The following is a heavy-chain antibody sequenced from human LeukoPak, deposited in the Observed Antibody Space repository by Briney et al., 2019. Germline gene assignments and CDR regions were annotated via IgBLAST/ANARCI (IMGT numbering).Heavy chain of an antibody. V-gene: IGHV1-18*01. J-gene: IGHJ4*02. D-gene: IGHD4-11*01. CDR3: ARHYSDYVISDY. CDR2: ISAYNGNT. CDR1: GGTFSSYT. Sequence: GASVKVSCKASGGTFSSYTISWVRQAPGQGLEWMGWISAYNGNTNYAQKLQGRVTMTTDTSTSTAYMELRSLRSDDTAVYYCARHYSDYVISDYWGQGTLVTVSS.